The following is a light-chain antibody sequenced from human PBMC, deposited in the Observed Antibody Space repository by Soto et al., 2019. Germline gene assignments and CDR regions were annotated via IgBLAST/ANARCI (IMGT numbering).Light chain of an antibody. J-gene: IGKJ1*01. CDR2: KAS. CDR3: QLYDTSLWT. Sequence: DIQMNQSPSTLSASVGDRVTITCRASQNISTWLAWYQQKPGKAPKLLIFKASNLESGVPSRFSGSGSGTEFTLTISSLQLDDFATYYCQLYDTSLWTFGQGTKVEIK. V-gene: IGKV1-5*03. CDR1: QNISTW.